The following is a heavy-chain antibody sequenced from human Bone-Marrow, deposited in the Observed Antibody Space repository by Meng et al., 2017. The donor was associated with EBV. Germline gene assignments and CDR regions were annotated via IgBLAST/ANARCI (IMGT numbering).Heavy chain of an antibody. J-gene: IGHJ4*02. CDR1: GGSVSSGSYY. Sequence: VALEEAGPGLGKPSETRSLTCTVSGGSVSSGSYYWSWIRQPPGKGLEWIGYIYYSGSTNYNPSLKSRVTISVDTSKNQFSLKLSSVTAADTAVYYCARDNVDTAMVPHWGQGTLVTVSS. D-gene: IGHD5-18*01. V-gene: IGHV4-61*01. CDR3: ARDNVDTAMVPH. CDR2: IYYSGST.